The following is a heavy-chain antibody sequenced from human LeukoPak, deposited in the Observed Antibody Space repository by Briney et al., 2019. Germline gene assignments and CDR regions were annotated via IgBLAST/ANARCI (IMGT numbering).Heavy chain of an antibody. CDR2: MNEYGSEI. V-gene: IGHV3-7*01. J-gene: IGHJ4*02. D-gene: IGHD6-13*01. CDR3: AGHHQAYSRTY. CDR1: GFIFRDFS. Sequence: GGSLRLSCSVSGFIFRDFSMSWVRQAPGKGLEWVAKMNEYGSEIFYVDSVKGQFTISRDNAKDTLYLQMNSLRAEDTAVYYCAGHHQAYSRTYWGQGTLVTVSS.